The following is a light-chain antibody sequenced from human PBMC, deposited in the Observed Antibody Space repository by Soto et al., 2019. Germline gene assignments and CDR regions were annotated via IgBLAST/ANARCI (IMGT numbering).Light chain of an antibody. J-gene: IGLJ1*01. V-gene: IGLV1-47*01. CDR3: AAWDDSLSGYV. Sequence: QSVLTQPPSASGTPGQRVTISCSGSSSNIGSNYVYWYQQLPGTAPKLLIYRNNQRPSGVPDRFSGSKSGTSASLAISGLRSEDEAEYYCAAWDDSLSGYVFGTWTKLTVL. CDR1: SSNIGSNY. CDR2: RNN.